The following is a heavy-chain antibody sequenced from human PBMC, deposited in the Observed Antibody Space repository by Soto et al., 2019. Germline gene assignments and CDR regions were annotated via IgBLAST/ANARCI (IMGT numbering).Heavy chain of an antibody. CDR2: ISYDGSNK. CDR3: AKDMEQWLPGGFFDY. Sequence: ESGGGVVQPGRSLRLSCAASGFTFSSYVMHWVRQAPGKGLEWVAVISYDGSNKYYADSVKGRFTISRDNSKNTLYLQMNSLRAEDTAVYYCAKDMEQWLPGGFFDYWGQGTLVTVSS. V-gene: IGHV3-30*18. J-gene: IGHJ4*02. CDR1: GFTFSSYV. D-gene: IGHD6-19*01.